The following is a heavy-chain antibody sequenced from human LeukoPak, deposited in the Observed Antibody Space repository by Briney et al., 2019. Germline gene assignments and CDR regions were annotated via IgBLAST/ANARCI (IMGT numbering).Heavy chain of an antibody. CDR2: IIPIFGTA. V-gene: IGHV1-69*13. D-gene: IGHD2-2*01. Sequence: PKASVRVSCKASGGTFSSYAISWVRQAPGQGLEWMGGIIPIFGTANYAQKFQGRVTITADESTSTAYMELSSLRSEDTAVYYCARGGVVVPAADAFDIWGQGTMVTVSS. J-gene: IGHJ3*02. CDR1: GGTFSSYA. CDR3: ARGGVVVPAADAFDI.